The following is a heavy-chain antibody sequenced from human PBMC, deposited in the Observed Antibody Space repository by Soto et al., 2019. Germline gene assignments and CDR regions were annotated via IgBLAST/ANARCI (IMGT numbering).Heavy chain of an antibody. CDR1: GFTFSSYA. J-gene: IGHJ5*02. V-gene: IGHV3-30-3*01. D-gene: IGHD4-17*01. CDR2: ISYDGSNK. Sequence: GGSLRLSCAASGFTFSSYAMHWVRQAPGKGLEWVAVISYDGSNKYYADSVTGRFTISRDNSKSTLYLQMNSLSADDTAVYYCTRADLTVTLSVFDPWGQGTLVTVSS. CDR3: TRADLTVTLSVFDP.